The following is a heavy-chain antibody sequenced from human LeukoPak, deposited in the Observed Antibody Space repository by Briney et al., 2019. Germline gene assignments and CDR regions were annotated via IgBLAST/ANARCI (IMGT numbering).Heavy chain of an antibody. CDR2: IIPIFGTA. CDR1: GGTFSSYA. CDR3: ARDDIVVVPAAIYDYYYYYGMDV. J-gene: IGHJ6*02. V-gene: IGHV1-69*13. D-gene: IGHD2-2*01. Sequence: GASVRVSCKASGGTFSSYAISRVRQAPGQGLEWMGGIIPIFGTANYAQKFQGRVTITADESTSTAYMELSSLRSEDTAVYYCARDDIVVVPAAIYDYYYYYGMDVWGQGTTVTVSS.